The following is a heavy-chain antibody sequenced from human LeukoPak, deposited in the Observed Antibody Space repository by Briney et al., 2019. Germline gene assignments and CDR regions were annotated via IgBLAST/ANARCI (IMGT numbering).Heavy chain of an antibody. CDR3: VRDVHYVFDY. J-gene: IGHJ4*02. Sequence: GGSLRISCVASGFTFSSYSMNWVRQAPGKGLEWISYITSSSGSLSYADSVKGRFIISRDNAKNSLYLQMNSLRAEDTAIYYCVRDVHYVFDYWGPGTLVTVSS. V-gene: IGHV3-48*01. CDR2: ITSSSGSL. CDR1: GFTFSSYS. D-gene: IGHD4-17*01.